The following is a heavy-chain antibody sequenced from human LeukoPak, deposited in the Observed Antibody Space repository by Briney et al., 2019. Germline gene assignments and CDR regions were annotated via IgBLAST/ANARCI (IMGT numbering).Heavy chain of an antibody. CDR1: GGSISNYY. Sequence: KTSETLSLTCTVSGGSISNYYWSWIRQPPGKGLEWIGYVYYSGNTNYNYNPSLKSRVTISIDTSKKQFSLRLTSVTAADTAVYYCARLPIKRYCAGTTCYNPRENFGYWGQGTLVTVSS. CDR3: ARLPIKRYCAGTTCYNPRENFGY. D-gene: IGHD2-8*02. CDR2: VYYSGNTNY. J-gene: IGHJ4*02. V-gene: IGHV4-59*12.